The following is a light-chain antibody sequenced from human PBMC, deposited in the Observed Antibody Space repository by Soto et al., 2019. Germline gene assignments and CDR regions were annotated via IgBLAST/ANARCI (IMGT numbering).Light chain of an antibody. CDR3: QQYGSSHT. V-gene: IGKV3-20*01. CDR2: GAS. CDR1: QSVSSSY. Sequence: EIVLTQSPGTLSLSPGERATLSCRASQSVSSSYLAWYQQKPGQAPRLLIYGASSRATGIPDRFSGSWSGTYFTLTISRLEPEDFAVYYCQQYGSSHTFGQGTKLEIK. J-gene: IGKJ2*01.